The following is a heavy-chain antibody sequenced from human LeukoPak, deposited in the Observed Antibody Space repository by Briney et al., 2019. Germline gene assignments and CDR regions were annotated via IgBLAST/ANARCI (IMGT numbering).Heavy chain of an antibody. V-gene: IGHV4-34*01. CDR2: TDHGGSA. J-gene: IGHJ4*02. Sequence: PSGTLSLTCAVYGGSFSGYYWNWVRQPPGKGLEWIGETDHGGSAKYNPSLKSRATISVDTSKNQFSLKLSSVTAADTAVYYCARDRGTWNDDGFDYWGQGTLVTVSS. CDR1: GGSFSGYY. D-gene: IGHD1-1*01. CDR3: ARDRGTWNDDGFDY.